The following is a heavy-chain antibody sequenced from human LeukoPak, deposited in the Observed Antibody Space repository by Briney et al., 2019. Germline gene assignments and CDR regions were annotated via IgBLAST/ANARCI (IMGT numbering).Heavy chain of an antibody. D-gene: IGHD6-13*01. CDR2: IYHSGST. J-gene: IGHJ6*02. V-gene: IGHV4-30-2*01. CDR1: GGSISSGGYS. Sequence: SETLSLTCAVSGGSISSGGYSWSWIRQPPGKGLEWIGYIYHSGSTYYNPSLKSRVTISVDRSKNQFSLKLSSVTAADTAVYYCAGSSRPYYYYYGMDVWGQGTTVTVSS. CDR3: AGSSRPYYYYYGMDV.